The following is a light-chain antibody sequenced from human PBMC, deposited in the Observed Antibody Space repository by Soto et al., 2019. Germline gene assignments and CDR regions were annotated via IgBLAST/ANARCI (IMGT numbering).Light chain of an antibody. V-gene: IGKV3-20*01. Sequence: EIVLTQSPGTLSLSPGERATLSCRASQSVSSSFLAWCQQKPGQAPRLLIYGASNRATGIPDRFSGSGSGTDFTLTISRLEPEDFAVYYCQQHGTSPYTFGQGTRLEIK. J-gene: IGKJ5*01. CDR1: QSVSSSF. CDR2: GAS. CDR3: QQHGTSPYT.